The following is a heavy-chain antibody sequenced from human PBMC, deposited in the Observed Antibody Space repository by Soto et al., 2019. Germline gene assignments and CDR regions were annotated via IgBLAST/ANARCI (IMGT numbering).Heavy chain of an antibody. Sequence: SETLSLTCTVSGASISSYFWNWIRQPPGRGLEWIGYLYYSGNTNYNPSLKSRVTVSVDTSKNQFSLKLSSVTAADTAVYYCARHELGYCSGGSCPYYFDYWGQGTLVTVSS. D-gene: IGHD2-15*01. CDR2: LYYSGNT. J-gene: IGHJ4*02. CDR3: ARHELGYCSGGSCPYYFDY. V-gene: IGHV4-59*08. CDR1: GASISSYF.